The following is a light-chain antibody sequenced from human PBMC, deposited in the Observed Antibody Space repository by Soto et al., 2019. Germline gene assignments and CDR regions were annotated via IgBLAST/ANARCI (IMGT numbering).Light chain of an antibody. CDR2: AAS. CDR3: QQSYSTSIT. J-gene: IGKJ5*01. CDR1: QSISSY. Sequence: DIQMTQSPSSLSASVGDRVTITCRASQSISSYLNWYQQKPGKAPKLLIYAASSLQSGVPSRFSGSGSGTDFTLTISSLQLEDFATYYCQQSYSTSITFGQGTRLEIK. V-gene: IGKV1-39*01.